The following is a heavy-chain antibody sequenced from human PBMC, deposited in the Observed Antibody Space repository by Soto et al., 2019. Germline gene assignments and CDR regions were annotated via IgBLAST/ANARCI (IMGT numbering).Heavy chain of an antibody. CDR2: ISYDGSNK. J-gene: IGHJ4*02. V-gene: IGHV3-30*18. CDR3: AKEAEIIAAAGGGYYFDY. D-gene: IGHD6-13*01. CDR1: GFTFSSYG. Sequence: QVQLVESGGGVVQPGRSLRLSCAASGFTFSSYGMHWVRQAPGKGLEWVAVISYDGSNKYYADSVKGRFTISRDNSKYTVYLQMNSLRAEDTAVYYCAKEAEIIAAAGGGYYFDYWGQGTLVTVSS.